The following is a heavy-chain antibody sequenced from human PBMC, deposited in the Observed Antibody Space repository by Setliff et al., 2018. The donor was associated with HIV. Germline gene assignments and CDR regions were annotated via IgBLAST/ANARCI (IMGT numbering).Heavy chain of an antibody. CDR2: INPSSGIA. V-gene: IGHV1-69*10. CDR3: ARSSGQQLVLYAFDI. J-gene: IGHJ3*02. D-gene: IGHD6-13*01. Sequence: SVKVSCKPSGYTFTSYGLSWVRQAPGQGLEWMGWINPSSGIATYAQKFQGRVTITADESTSTAYMELSSLRSEDTAVYYCARSSGQQLVLYAFDIWGQGTMVTVSS. CDR1: GYTFTSYG.